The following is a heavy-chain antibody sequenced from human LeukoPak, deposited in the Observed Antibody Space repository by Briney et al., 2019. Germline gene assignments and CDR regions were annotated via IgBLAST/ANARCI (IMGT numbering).Heavy chain of an antibody. Sequence: PGGSLRLSCAASGFTFSSYSMNWVRQAPGKGLEWVSSISSSGSYIYYADSVKGRFTISRDNANKSLYLQLNSLRAEDTAVYFCAREPIYGLNFDYCGQGTLVTVSS. CDR3: AREPIYGLNFDY. D-gene: IGHD2/OR15-2a*01. CDR1: GFTFSSYS. V-gene: IGHV3-21*01. J-gene: IGHJ4*02. CDR2: ISSSGSYI.